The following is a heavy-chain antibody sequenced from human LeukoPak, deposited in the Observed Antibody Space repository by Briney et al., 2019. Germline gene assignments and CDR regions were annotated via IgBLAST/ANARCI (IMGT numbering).Heavy chain of an antibody. D-gene: IGHD6-13*01. CDR1: GGSISSSSYY. CDR3: ARDRRYSSSWLPSRGFDP. Sequence: SETLSLTCTVSGGSISSSSYYWGWIRQPPGKGLEWIGSIYYSGSTYYNPSLKSRVTISVDTSKNQFSLKLSSVTAADTAVYYCARDRRYSSSWLPSRGFDPWGQGTLVTVSS. V-gene: IGHV4-39*07. CDR2: IYYSGST. J-gene: IGHJ5*02.